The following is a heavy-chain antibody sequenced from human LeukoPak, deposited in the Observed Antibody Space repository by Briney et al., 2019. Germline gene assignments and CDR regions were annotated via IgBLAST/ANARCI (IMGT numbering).Heavy chain of an antibody. CDR2: INWNGGST. CDR3: ARVDPYSSGWYYFDY. J-gene: IGHJ4*02. CDR1: GFTFDDYG. D-gene: IGHD6-19*01. Sequence: RPGGSLRLSCAASGFTFDDYGMSWVRQAPGKGLEWVSGINWNGGSTGYADSVKGRFTTSRDNAKNSLYLQMNSLRAEDTALYYCARVDPYSSGWYYFDYWGQGTLVTVSS. V-gene: IGHV3-20*04.